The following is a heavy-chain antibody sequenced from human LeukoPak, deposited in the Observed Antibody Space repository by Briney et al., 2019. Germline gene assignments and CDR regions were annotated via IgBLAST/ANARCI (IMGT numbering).Heavy chain of an antibody. CDR3: ARDLSPGSGSYESVWFDP. CDR2: IIPIFGTA. CDR1: GRTFSSYA. J-gene: IGHJ5*02. Sequence: SVKVSCKASGRTFSSYAISWVRQAPGQGLEWMGRIIPIFGTANYAQKFQGRVTITADKSTSTAYMDLSSLRSEDTAVYYCARDLSPGSGSYESVWFDPWGQGTLVTVSS. D-gene: IGHD3-10*01. V-gene: IGHV1-69*06.